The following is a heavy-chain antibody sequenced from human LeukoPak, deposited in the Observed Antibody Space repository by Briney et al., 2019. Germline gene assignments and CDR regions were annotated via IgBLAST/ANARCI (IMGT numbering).Heavy chain of an antibody. J-gene: IGHJ6*03. D-gene: IGHD3-10*01. CDR1: GFTFSSYS. Sequence: GGSLRLSCAASGFTFSSYSMNWVRQAPGKGLEWVSSISSSSSCIYYADSVKGRFTISRDNSKNTLFLQMNSLRVEDTAVYYCAKDFLILGIYGYMDVWGKGTTVTVSS. V-gene: IGHV3-21*01. CDR3: AKDFLILGIYGYMDV. CDR2: ISSSSSCI.